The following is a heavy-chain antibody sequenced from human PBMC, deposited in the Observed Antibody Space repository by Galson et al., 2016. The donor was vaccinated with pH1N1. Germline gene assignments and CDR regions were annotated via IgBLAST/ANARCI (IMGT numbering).Heavy chain of an antibody. Sequence: SLRLSCAASGFTFSRHTMHWVRQAPGKGLQYVSVIGTTGINIFYEDYVRDRFTVSRDNVRYTLHLQMDSLRTEDTAIYYCARDNGYYTDFDYWGQGTLVTVS. CDR3: ARDNGYYTDFDY. J-gene: IGHJ4*02. CDR2: IGTTGINI. D-gene: IGHD5-18*01. CDR1: GFTFSRHT. V-gene: IGHV3-64*02.